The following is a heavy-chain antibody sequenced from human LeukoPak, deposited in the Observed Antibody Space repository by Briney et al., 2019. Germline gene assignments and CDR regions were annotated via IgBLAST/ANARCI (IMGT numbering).Heavy chain of an antibody. Sequence: SETLSLTCTVSGGSISSYYWSWIRQPPGKGLEWIGYIYYSGSTNYNPSLKSRVTISVDTSKNQFSLKLSSVTAADTAVYCCARGGMTTQPFDYWGQGTLVTVSS. J-gene: IGHJ4*02. CDR2: IYYSGST. CDR1: GGSISSYY. V-gene: IGHV4-59*01. CDR3: ARGGMTTQPFDY. D-gene: IGHD4-17*01.